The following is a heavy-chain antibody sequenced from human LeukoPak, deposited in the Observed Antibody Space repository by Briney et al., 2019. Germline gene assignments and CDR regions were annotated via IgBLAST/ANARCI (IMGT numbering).Heavy chain of an antibody. D-gene: IGHD6-13*01. CDR1: GYTFTSYG. CDR3: ARAREAAAGIVENAFDI. V-gene: IGHV1-18*01. CDR2: ISAYNGNT. Sequence: GASVKVSCKASGYTFTSYGISWVRQAPGQGLEWMGWISAYNGNTNYAQKLQGRVTMTTDTSTSTAYMELRSLRSDDTAVYYCARAREAAAGIVENAFDIWGQGTMVTVSS. J-gene: IGHJ3*02.